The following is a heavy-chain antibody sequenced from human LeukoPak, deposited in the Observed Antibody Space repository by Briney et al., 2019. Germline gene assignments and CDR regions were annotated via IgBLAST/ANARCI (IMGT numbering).Heavy chain of an antibody. V-gene: IGHV1-46*01. J-gene: IGHJ4*02. D-gene: IGHD3-10*01. Sequence: ASVKVSCKASGYTFTSYYMHWVRQAHGQGLEWMGIINPSGGSTSYAQKFQGRVTMTRDTSTSTVYMELSSLRSEDTAVYYCARDSGKDYYGSGSRFDYWGQGTLVTVSS. CDR1: GYTFTSYY. CDR3: ARDSGKDYYGSGSRFDY. CDR2: INPSGGST.